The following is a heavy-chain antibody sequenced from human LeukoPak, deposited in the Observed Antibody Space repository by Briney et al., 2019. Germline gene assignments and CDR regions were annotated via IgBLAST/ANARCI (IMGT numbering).Heavy chain of an antibody. CDR3: ARTPGGQFFDY. Sequence: GGSLRLSCAASGFSFRTHSMNWVRQAPGKGLEWVSVIYSGGSTYYADSVKGRFTISRDNSKNTLYLQMNSLRAEDTAVYYCARTPGGQFFDYWGQGTLVTVSS. J-gene: IGHJ4*02. CDR1: GFSFRTHS. D-gene: IGHD3-16*01. V-gene: IGHV3-53*01. CDR2: IYSGGST.